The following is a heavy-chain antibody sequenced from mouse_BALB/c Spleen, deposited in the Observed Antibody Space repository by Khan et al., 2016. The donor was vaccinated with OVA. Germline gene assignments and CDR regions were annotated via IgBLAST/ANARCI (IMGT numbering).Heavy chain of an antibody. J-gene: IGHJ3*01. CDR3: ARGYDFFAY. D-gene: IGHD2-14*01. Sequence: EVQLQQSGPDLVKPGASVKISCKASGYSFTLYYMTWVKQSHGKSLEWIGRVNTNTGGSDYNQEFKGKAILTVDKSSNTAYMELHSLTSEDSAVYYCARGYDFFAYWGQGTLVTVSA. V-gene: IGHV1-26*01. CDR2: VNTNTGGS. CDR1: GYSFTLYY.